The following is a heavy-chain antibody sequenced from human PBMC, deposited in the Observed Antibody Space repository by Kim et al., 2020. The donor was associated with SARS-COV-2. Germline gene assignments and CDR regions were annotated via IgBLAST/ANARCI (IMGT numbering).Heavy chain of an antibody. Sequence: ASVKVSCKASGYTFTSYYMHWVRQAPGQVLEWMGIINPSGGSTSYAQKFQGRVTMTRDTSTSTVYMELSSLRSEDTAVYYCARDPKSQEYYDFWSGPLGGDYYYYMDVWGKGTTVTVSS. CDR3: ARDPKSQEYYDFWSGPLGGDYYYYMDV. D-gene: IGHD3-3*01. CDR2: INPSGGST. J-gene: IGHJ6*03. V-gene: IGHV1-46*01. CDR1: GYTFTSYY.